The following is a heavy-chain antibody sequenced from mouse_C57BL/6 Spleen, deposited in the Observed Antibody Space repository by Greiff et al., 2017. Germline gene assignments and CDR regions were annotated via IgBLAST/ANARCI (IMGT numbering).Heavy chain of an antibody. CDR1: GYTFPDYN. J-gene: IGHJ2*01. D-gene: IGHD1-1*01. V-gene: IGHV1-22*01. CDR3: ARRITTVVVFDY. CDR2: ITPNNGGT. Sequence: EVQLQQSGPELVKPGASVKMSCKASGYTFPDYNMHSVKQSHGKSLEWIGYITPNNGGTSYNQKFKGKATLTVNKSSSTAYMELRSLTSEDSAVYYCARRITTVVVFDYWGQGTTLTVSS.